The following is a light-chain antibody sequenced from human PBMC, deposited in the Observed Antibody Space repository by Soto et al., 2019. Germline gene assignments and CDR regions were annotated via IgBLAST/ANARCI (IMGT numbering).Light chain of an antibody. CDR3: MLSYSGAWV. CDR2: DTN. Sequence: QAVVTQEPSLTVSPGGAVTLTCGSSAGAVTSGHYPYWFQQEPGQAPRTLIYDTNNKHSWTPARFSGSLLGGKAALTLSGAQPEDEAYYYCMLSYSGAWVFGGGTQLTVL. J-gene: IGLJ3*02. V-gene: IGLV7-46*01. CDR1: AGAVTSGHY.